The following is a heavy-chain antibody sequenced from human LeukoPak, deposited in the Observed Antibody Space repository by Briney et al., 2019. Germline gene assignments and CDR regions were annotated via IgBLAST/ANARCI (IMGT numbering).Heavy chain of an antibody. Sequence: PSETLSLTFTASDGSIISYFWSSIRQPLGQRPGWIRYIFEGGATNYDPRTNYNPSLTSRVTASLDTTKNHSSLKLSSVAAADTAVYFCARGGVTTIAQYDYWGQGILVTVSS. J-gene: IGHJ4*02. V-gene: IGHV4-59*01. CDR1: DGSIISYF. D-gene: IGHD2-21*02. CDR3: ARGGVTTIAQYDY. CDR2: IFEGGATNYDPRT.